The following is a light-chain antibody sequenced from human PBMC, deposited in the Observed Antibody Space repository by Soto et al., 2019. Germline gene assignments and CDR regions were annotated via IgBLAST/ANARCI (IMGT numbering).Light chain of an antibody. CDR3: QHYKRYSEA. Sequence: DTQMTQSPSTLSGSVGDRVTITCRASQTISSWLAWYQQKPGKAPKLLIYKASTLKSGVPSRFSGSGSGTEFTLTISSLQPDDFATYYCQHYKRYSEAFGQGTKVQLK. CDR1: QTISSW. J-gene: IGKJ1*01. V-gene: IGKV1-5*03. CDR2: KAS.